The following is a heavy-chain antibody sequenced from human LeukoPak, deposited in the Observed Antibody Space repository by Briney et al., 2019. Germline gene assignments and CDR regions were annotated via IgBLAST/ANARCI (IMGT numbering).Heavy chain of an antibody. J-gene: IGHJ5*02. D-gene: IGHD2-15*01. Sequence: SETLSLTCTVSGGSISSYYWTWIRQPPGKGLEWIGSLYYSGSTNYNPSLKSRVTISVDTSKNQFSLKLSSVTAADTAVYYCARGSWDNWFDPWGQGTLVTVSS. CDR2: LYYSGST. V-gene: IGHV4-59*01. CDR3: ARGSWDNWFDP. CDR1: GGSISSYY.